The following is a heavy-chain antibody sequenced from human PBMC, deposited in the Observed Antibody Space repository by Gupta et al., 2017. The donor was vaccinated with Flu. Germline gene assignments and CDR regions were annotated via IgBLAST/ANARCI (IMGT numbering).Heavy chain of an antibody. Sequence: CAVPRFSVSSYEMSGGSQAPGKGLEWISFISSSFNTDYADSVKGRFTISRDNAKNELYLQMNSLRVDDTAIYYCARGHWDAWGQGSRGTVS. V-gene: IGHV3-48*03. CDR2: ISSSFNT. J-gene: IGHJ5*02. CDR1: RFSVSSYE. CDR3: ARGHWDA.